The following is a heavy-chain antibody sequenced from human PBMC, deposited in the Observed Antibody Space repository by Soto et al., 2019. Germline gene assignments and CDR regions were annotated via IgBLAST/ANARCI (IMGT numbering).Heavy chain of an antibody. J-gene: IGHJ4*02. D-gene: IGHD3-16*01. CDR3: ARWGTTGGLDV. CDR2: TSYDGSNN. Sequence: QVQLVESGGGVVQPGTSLRLSCVGSGFTFRSYVIHWVRQAPGKGLEWVALTSYDGSNNFYGDSVKGRFTISRHNSRNTVELPMDSLTFEDTALYYCARWGTTGGLDVWGQGTLVFLSS. CDR1: GFTFRSYV. V-gene: IGHV3-33*05.